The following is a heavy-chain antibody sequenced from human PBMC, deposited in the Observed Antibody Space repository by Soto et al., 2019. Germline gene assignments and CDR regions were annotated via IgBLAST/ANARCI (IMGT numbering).Heavy chain of an antibody. CDR1: GGSISSYY. Sequence: SETLSLTCTVSGGSISSYYWSWIRQPPGKGLEWIGYIYYSGSTNYNPSLKSRVTISVDTSKNQFSLKLSSVTAADTAVYYCARESAAGYFDYWGQGTLVTVSS. J-gene: IGHJ4*02. D-gene: IGHD6-13*01. V-gene: IGHV4-59*12. CDR3: ARESAAGYFDY. CDR2: IYYSGST.